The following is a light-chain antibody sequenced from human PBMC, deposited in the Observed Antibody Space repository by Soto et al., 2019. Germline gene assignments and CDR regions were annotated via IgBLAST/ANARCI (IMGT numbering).Light chain of an antibody. CDR3: QHYDSSPPAYT. CDR1: QSVSSSY. Sequence: EIVLTQSPGTLSLSPGERATLSCRASQSVSSSYLDWYQQKPGQAPRLLMYGVSSRATGIPDRFSGSGSGTDFTLTISRLEPEDFAVYYCQHYDSSPPAYTFGQGTKLEIK. CDR2: GVS. J-gene: IGKJ2*01. V-gene: IGKV3-20*01.